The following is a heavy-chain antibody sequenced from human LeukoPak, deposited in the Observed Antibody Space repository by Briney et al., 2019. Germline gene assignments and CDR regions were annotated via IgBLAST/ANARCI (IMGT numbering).Heavy chain of an antibody. J-gene: IGHJ6*02. CDR1: GYTFTSYD. CDR3: ARGIRSLVYPYYDYGMDV. Sequence: ASVKVSCKASGYTFTSYDINWVRQATGQGLEWMGWMNPNSGNTGYAQKFQGRVTMTRNTSISTAYMELSSLRSEDTAVYYCARGIRSLVYPYYDYGMDVWGQGTTVTVSS. CDR2: MNPNSGNT. V-gene: IGHV1-8*01. D-gene: IGHD3-3*01.